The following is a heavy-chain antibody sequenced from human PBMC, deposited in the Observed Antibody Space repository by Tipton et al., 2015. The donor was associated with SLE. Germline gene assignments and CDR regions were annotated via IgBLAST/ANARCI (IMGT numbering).Heavy chain of an antibody. CDR2: IYTSGST. J-gene: IGHJ3*02. V-gene: IGHV4-61*09. D-gene: IGHD5-18*01. CDR3: ARVKPNSYHDAFDI. CDR1: GGSISSGSYY. Sequence: TLSLTCTVSGGSISSGSYYWSWIRQPAGKVLEWIGYIYTSGSTNYNPSLKSRVTISVDTSKNQFSLKLSSVTAADTAVYYCARVKPNSYHDAFDIWGQGTRVTVSS.